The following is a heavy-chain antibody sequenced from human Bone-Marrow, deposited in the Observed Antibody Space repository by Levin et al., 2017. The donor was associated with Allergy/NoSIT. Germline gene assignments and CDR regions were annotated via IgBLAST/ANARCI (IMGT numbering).Heavy chain of an antibody. D-gene: IGHD3-22*01. Sequence: TLSLTCTFSGFSLTTSELGVAWIRQPPGTALEWLALIYGNGDKRYRPSLKTRVTITKDTSRNQVVLTMTTMYPADTATYFCEHRDSDLSGYAFHIWGQGTMVTVSS. V-gene: IGHV2-5*01. CDR1: GFSLTTSELG. CDR3: EHRDSDLSGYAFHI. CDR2: IYGNGDK. J-gene: IGHJ3*02.